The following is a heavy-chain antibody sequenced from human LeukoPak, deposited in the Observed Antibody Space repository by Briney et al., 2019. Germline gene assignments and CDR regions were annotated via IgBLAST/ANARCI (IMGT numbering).Heavy chain of an antibody. Sequence: GGSLRLSCAASGFTFSSYGMHWARQAPGKGLEWVAVIWNDGSDKYYADSVKGRFTISRDNSKNTLYLQMNSLRAEDTAVYYCAKAGNYYGSGSYAVGYFDYWGQGTLVTVSS. J-gene: IGHJ4*02. V-gene: IGHV3-33*06. CDR3: AKAGNYYGSGSYAVGYFDY. CDR1: GFTFSSYG. D-gene: IGHD3-10*01. CDR2: IWNDGSDK.